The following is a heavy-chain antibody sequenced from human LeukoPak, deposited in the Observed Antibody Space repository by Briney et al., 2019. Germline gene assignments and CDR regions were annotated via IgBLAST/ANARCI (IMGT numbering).Heavy chain of an antibody. CDR3: ARGDLRYFDWLNAFDY. V-gene: IGHV1-18*01. Sequence: ASVKVSCKASGYTFTSYGISWVRQAPGQGLEWMGWISAYNGNTNYAQKLQGRVTMTTDTSTSTVYMELRSLRSDDTAVYYCARGDLRYFDWLNAFDYWGQGTLVTVSS. J-gene: IGHJ4*02. CDR2: ISAYNGNT. CDR1: GYTFTSYG. D-gene: IGHD3-9*01.